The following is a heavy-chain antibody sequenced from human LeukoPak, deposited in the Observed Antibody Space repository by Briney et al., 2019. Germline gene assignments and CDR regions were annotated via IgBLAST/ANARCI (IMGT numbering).Heavy chain of an antibody. Sequence: PGGSLRLSCAASGFTFSSYDMSWVRQAPGKGLEWVAGISGSGGSTYYADSVKGRFTSSRDNSKNTLYLQMNSLRAEDTAVYYCAKDFIEVYAATDYWGQGTLVTVSS. D-gene: IGHD2-8*01. J-gene: IGHJ4*02. CDR1: GFTFSSYD. CDR2: ISGSGGST. V-gene: IGHV3-23*01. CDR3: AKDFIEVYAATDY.